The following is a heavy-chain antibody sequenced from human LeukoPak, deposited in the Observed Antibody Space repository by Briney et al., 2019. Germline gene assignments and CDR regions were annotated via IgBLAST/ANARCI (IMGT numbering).Heavy chain of an antibody. CDR2: ISGSGGST. Sequence: PGGSLRLSCAASGFTFSSYAMSCVRQAPGKGLEWVSAISGSGGSTYYADSVKGRFTISRDNSKNTLYLQMNSLRAEDTAVYYCAKAGYGDYQPTDYWGQGTLVTVSS. CDR1: GFTFSSYA. J-gene: IGHJ4*02. CDR3: AKAGYGDYQPTDY. D-gene: IGHD4-17*01. V-gene: IGHV3-23*01.